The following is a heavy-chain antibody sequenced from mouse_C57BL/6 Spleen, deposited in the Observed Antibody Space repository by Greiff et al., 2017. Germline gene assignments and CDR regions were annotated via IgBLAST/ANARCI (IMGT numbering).Heavy chain of an antibody. CDR1: GYTFTSYG. V-gene: IGHV1-81*01. Sequence: VHLVESGAELARPGASVKLSCKASGYTFTSYGISWVKQRTGQGLEWIGEIYPRSGNTYYNEKFKGKATLTADKSSSKAYMELRSLTSEDSAVYCWASGAAYYYCSSYVPDFDYWGQGTTLTVSS. D-gene: IGHD1-1*01. CDR3: ASGAAYYYCSSYVPDFDY. CDR2: IYPRSGNT. J-gene: IGHJ2*01.